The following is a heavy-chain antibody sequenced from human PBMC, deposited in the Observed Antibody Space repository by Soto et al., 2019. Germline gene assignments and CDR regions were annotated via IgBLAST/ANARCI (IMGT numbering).Heavy chain of an antibody. CDR3: TSDTFGARDS. CDR1: GFSFSSEW. CDR2: IDPYDTGI. V-gene: IGHV3-74*01. Sequence: EVQLVESGGGLVQPGGSLILSCAASGFSFSSEWMHWVPQAPGKGLVWVSRIDPYDTGITYADSVKGRFTISRDNAKNTLYLQMNSLRAEDTAVYYCTSDTFGARDSWGQGTLVTVSS. D-gene: IGHD2-15*01. J-gene: IGHJ4*02.